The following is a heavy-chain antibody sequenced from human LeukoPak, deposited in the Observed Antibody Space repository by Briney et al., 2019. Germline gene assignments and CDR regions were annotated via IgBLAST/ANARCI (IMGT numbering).Heavy chain of an antibody. CDR2: IYYSGST. CDR3: ARDSSGWYYAFDI. CDR1: GGSISSYY. Sequence: PSETLSLTCTVYGGSISSYYWSWLRQPPGKGLEWIGYIYYSGSTNYNPSLKSRVTISVDTSKNQFSLKLSSVTAADTAVYYCARDSSGWYYAFDIWGQGTMVTVSS. D-gene: IGHD6-19*01. V-gene: IGHV4-59*01. J-gene: IGHJ3*02.